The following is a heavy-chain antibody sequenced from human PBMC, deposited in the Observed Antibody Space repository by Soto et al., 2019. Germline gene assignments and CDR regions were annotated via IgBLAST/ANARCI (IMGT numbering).Heavy chain of an antibody. V-gene: IGHV3-33*01. CDR1: GFTFTNYG. J-gene: IGHJ4*02. D-gene: IGHD3-22*01. CDR2: IWYDGSNK. CDR3: ARGPYYYDTASFDY. Sequence: PGGSLRLSCAASGFTFTNYGMHWVRQAPGKGLEWVAGIWYDGSNKYYADSLKGRFTISRDNSKNTLFLQMNSLRAEDTAVYSCARGPYYYDTASFDYWGQGTLVTVSS.